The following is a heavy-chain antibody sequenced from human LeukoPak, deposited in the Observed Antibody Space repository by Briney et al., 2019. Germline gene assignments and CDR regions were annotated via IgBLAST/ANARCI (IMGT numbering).Heavy chain of an antibody. J-gene: IGHJ4*02. Sequence: PSESLSLTCTVSGGSISSYYRSWIRQPPGKGLEWIGYIYNSGSTNYNPSLKSRVTISVDTSKNQCSLKLSSVTAADTVVYYCASLTAISYSASYFDGWGQGTLVTVSS. D-gene: IGHD2-15*01. CDR3: ASLTAISYSASYFDG. CDR1: GGSISSYY. CDR2: IYNSGST. V-gene: IGHV4-59*01.